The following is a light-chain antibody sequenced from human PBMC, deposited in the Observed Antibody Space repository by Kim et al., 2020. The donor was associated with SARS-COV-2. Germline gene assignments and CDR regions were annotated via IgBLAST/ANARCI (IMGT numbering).Light chain of an antibody. CDR2: GAS. CDR3: QQYRDWPLT. J-gene: IGKJ4*02. CDR1: QTININ. V-gene: IGKV3-15*01. Sequence: EIVMTQSPVTLSVSPGERATLSCRASQTININLAWYQQKPGQAPRLLIYGASTRATGVPARFSGSGSGTEFTLTVSSLQSEDSAVYYCQQYRDWPLTFGGGTKLEI.